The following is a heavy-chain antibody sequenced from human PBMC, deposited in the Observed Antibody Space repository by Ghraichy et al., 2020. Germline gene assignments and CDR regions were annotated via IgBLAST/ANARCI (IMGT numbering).Heavy chain of an antibody. D-gene: IGHD1-26*01. J-gene: IGHJ4*02. CDR2: ISAYNGNT. CDR3: ARDTANGSYYY. V-gene: IGHV1-18*01. CDR1: GYTFTSYG. Sequence: ASVVSCKASGYTFTSYGISWVRQAPGQGLEWMGWISAYNGNTNYAQKLQGRVTMTTDTSTSTAYMELRSLRSDDTAVYYCARDTANGSYYYWGQGTLVTVSS.